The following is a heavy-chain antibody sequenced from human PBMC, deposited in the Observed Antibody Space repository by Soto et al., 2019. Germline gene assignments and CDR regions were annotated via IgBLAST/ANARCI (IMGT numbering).Heavy chain of an antibody. D-gene: IGHD3-16*01. V-gene: IGHV4-31*03. CDR2: IYYSGST. CDR3: AAAEAGGVSYNWFDP. CDR1: GGSISSGGYY. Sequence: SETLSLTCTVSGGSISSGGYYWSWIRQHPGKGLEWIGYIYYSGSTYYNPSLKSRVTISVDTSKNQFSLKLSSVTAADTAVYYCAAAEAGGVSYNWFDPWGQGTLVTVSS. J-gene: IGHJ5*02.